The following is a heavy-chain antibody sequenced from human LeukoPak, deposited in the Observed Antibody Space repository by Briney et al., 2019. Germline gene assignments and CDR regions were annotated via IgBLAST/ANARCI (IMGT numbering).Heavy chain of an antibody. Sequence: SETMSLTCIVSGYSISTGHYWGWIRQSPGKGLEWIGTIHRSEGPYYNPSLGRRLTISVDTSKNQFSLELTSVTAADTAVYYCSRSLKDINSSGGYDYWGQGSLVTVSS. D-gene: IGHD6-6*01. CDR1: GYSISTGHY. CDR2: IHRSEGP. J-gene: IGHJ4*02. V-gene: IGHV4-38-2*02. CDR3: SRSLKDINSSGGYDY.